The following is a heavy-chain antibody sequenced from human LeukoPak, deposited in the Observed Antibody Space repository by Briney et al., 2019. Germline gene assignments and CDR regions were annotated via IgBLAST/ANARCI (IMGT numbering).Heavy chain of an antibody. CDR1: GGSISSSSYY. V-gene: IGHV4-39*01. CDR2: IYYSGST. CDR3: ARAPLQGRHFDY. J-gene: IGHJ4*02. Sequence: SETLSLTCTVSGGSISSSSYYWGWIRQPPGKGLEWIGSIYYSGSTYYKPSLKSRVTISVDTSKSQFSLKLSSVTAADTAVYYCARAPLQGRHFDYWGQGTLVTVSS. D-gene: IGHD5-24*01.